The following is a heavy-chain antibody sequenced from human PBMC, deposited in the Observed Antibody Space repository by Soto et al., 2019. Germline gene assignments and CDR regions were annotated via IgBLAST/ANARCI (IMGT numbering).Heavy chain of an antibody. CDR1: GGTFSNYG. Sequence: GASVKVSCKASGGTFSNYGVNWVRQAPGQGLEWMGGIIPIFGTANYAQKFQGRVTMTRDTSISTAYMELSRLRSDDTAVYYCARVEYYDFWSGYYTGINYYGMDVWGQGTTVTVSS. D-gene: IGHD3-3*01. J-gene: IGHJ6*02. V-gene: IGHV1-69*05. CDR2: IIPIFGTA. CDR3: ARVEYYDFWSGYYTGINYYGMDV.